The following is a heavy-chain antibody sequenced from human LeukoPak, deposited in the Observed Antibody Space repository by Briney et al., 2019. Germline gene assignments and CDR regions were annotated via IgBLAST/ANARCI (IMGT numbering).Heavy chain of an antibody. D-gene: IGHD4-11*01. Sequence: GGSLRLSCAASGFTFSDYSMNWVRQAPGKGLEWVSYISSGFTINYADSVKGRFTISRDNAKNSLYLQMNSLRAEDTAVYYCARGVPKTSYYYYYMDVWGKGTTVTVSS. J-gene: IGHJ6*03. V-gene: IGHV3-48*01. CDR3: ARGVPKTSYYYYYMDV. CDR2: ISSGFTI. CDR1: GFTFSDYS.